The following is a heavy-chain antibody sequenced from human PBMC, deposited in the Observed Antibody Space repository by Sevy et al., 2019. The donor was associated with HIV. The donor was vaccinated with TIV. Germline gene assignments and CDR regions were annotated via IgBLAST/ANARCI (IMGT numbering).Heavy chain of an antibody. CDR2: IWYDGSNK. D-gene: IGHD3-3*01. CDR3: ARGPSSHYDFWSGYPPDYYYGMDV. Sequence: GGSLRLSCAASGFTFSSYAMHWVRQAPGKGLEWVAVIWYDGSNKYYADSVKGRFTISRDNSKNTLYLQMNSLRAEDTAVYYCARGPSSHYDFWSGYPPDYYYGMDVWGQGTTVTVSS. J-gene: IGHJ6*02. CDR1: GFTFSSYA. V-gene: IGHV3-33*08.